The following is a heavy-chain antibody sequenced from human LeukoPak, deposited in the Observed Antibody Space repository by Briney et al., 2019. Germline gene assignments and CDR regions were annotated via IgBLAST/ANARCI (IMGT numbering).Heavy chain of an antibody. Sequence: TGGSLRLSCAASEFMFSDYWMSWVRQAPGKGPEWVASINKDGSEEYYADSVKGRFTVSRDNAKNSLFLQMNNLRDEDTAIYYCATYDNWVAGDVWGQGTTVSVSS. CDR3: ATYDNWVAGDV. CDR2: INKDGSEE. D-gene: IGHD1-1*01. CDR1: EFMFSDYW. J-gene: IGHJ6*02. V-gene: IGHV3-7*01.